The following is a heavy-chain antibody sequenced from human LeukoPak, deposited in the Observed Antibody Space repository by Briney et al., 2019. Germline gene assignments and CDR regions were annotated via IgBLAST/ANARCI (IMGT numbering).Heavy chain of an antibody. J-gene: IGHJ6*02. Sequence: SVKVSCKASGGTFSSYAISWVRQAPGQGLEWMGGIIPIFGTANYAQKFQGRVTITADESTSTAYMELSSLRSEDTAVYYCARDCLPNRSTGCSYHFGVGFYYYYGMDVWGQGTTVTVSS. CDR1: GGTFSSYA. CDR2: IIPIFGTA. CDR3: ARDCLPNRSTGCSYHFGVGFYYYYGMDV. D-gene: IGHD2-2*01. V-gene: IGHV1-69*13.